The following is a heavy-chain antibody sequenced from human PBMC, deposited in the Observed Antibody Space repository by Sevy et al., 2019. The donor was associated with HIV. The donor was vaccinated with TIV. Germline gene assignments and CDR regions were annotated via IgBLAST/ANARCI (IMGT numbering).Heavy chain of an antibody. D-gene: IGHD6-19*01. J-gene: IGHJ6*02. V-gene: IGHV3-53*01. CDR1: GFNVNSNY. CDR3: ARERSGAYERYFYSMDV. CDR2: IYSGGST. Sequence: GGSLRLSCAASGFNVNSNYMSWVRQAPGKGLEWVSVIYSGGSTYYADSVKGRFIISRDNSKNTVYLQMNSLRAEDTAVYYCARERSGAYERYFYSMDVWGQGTTVTVSS.